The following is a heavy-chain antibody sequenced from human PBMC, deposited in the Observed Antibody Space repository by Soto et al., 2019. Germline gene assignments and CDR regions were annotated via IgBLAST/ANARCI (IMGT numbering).Heavy chain of an antibody. CDR3: ARWLGYGPHFDY. V-gene: IGHV4-30-4*01. CDR1: GGSISSGVYY. Sequence: SETLSLTCTVSGGSISSGVYYWSWIRQPPGKGLEWIGYIYYSGSTYYNPSLKSRVTISVDTSKNQFSLKLSSVTAADTAVYYCARWLGYGPHFDYWGQGTLVTVSS. J-gene: IGHJ4*02. D-gene: IGHD5-12*01. CDR2: IYYSGST.